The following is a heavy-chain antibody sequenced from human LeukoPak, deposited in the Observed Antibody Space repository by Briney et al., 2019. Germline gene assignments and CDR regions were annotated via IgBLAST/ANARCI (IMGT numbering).Heavy chain of an antibody. V-gene: IGHV4-4*09. J-gene: IGHJ5*02. Sequence: SETLSLTCTVSGGSISSYHWSWIRQPPGKGLEWIGYIYTSGSTNYNPSLKSRVTISVDTSKNQFSLKLSSVTAADTAVYYCARLSRDYDFWSGYYNTEYNWFDPWGQGTLVTVSS. CDR2: IYTSGST. D-gene: IGHD3-3*01. CDR3: ARLSRDYDFWSGYYNTEYNWFDP. CDR1: GGSISSYH.